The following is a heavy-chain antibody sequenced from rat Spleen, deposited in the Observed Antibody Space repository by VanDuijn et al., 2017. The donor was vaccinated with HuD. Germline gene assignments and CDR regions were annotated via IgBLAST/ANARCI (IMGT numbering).Heavy chain of an antibody. D-gene: IGHD1-2*01. CDR2: ITNSGGST. V-gene: IGHV5S23*01. Sequence: EVQLVESGGGLVQPGRSLKLSCAASGFTFSNYYMAWVRQAPTKGLEWVASITNSGGSTYYRDSVKGRFTISRDNAKSTLYLQMDSLRSEETATYYCTREAIAAISYYFDYWGQGVMVTVSS. CDR1: GFTFSNYY. J-gene: IGHJ2*01. CDR3: TREAIAAISYYFDY.